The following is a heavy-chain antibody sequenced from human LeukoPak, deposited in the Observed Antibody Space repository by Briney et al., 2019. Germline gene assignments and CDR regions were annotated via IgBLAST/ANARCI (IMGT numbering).Heavy chain of an antibody. CDR1: GFTFSSYA. D-gene: IGHD1-1*01. CDR3: VRQQTPHGNFDY. J-gene: IGHJ4*02. V-gene: IGHV3-23*01. CDR2: ISGSGGST. Sequence: PGGSLRLSCAASGFTFSSYAMSWVRQAPGKGLEWVSAISGSGGSTYYADSVKGRFTISRDNSKNTLYLQMNSLRAEDTAVYYCVRQQTPHGNFDYWGQGTLVTVS.